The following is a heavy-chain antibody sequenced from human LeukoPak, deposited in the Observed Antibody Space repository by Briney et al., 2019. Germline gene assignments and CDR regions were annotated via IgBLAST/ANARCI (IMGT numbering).Heavy chain of an antibody. J-gene: IGHJ3*02. CDR2: IYYGGST. CDR3: ARTLEMATIKNAFDI. V-gene: IGHV4-59*01. Sequence: PSETLSLTCTVSGGSISSYYWSWIRQPPGKGLECIGYIYYGGSTNYNPSLKSRVSISVDTSKNQFSLKLSSVTAADTAVYYCARTLEMATIKNAFDIWGQGTMVTVSS. D-gene: IGHD5-24*01. CDR1: GGSISSYY.